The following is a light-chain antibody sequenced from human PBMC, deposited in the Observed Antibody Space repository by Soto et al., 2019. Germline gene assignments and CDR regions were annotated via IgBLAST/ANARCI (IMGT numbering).Light chain of an antibody. Sequence: QPVLPQPPAASGTPGQRVTISCFGRSPNIGSQFVYWYQQLPGAAPKLLIYKTNQRPPGVPDRFSGSKCGASASLAISGLRTEDGADYYCASWDESLRWVFGGGTQLTVL. CDR3: ASWDESLRWV. CDR1: SPNIGSQF. CDR2: KTN. J-gene: IGLJ3*02. V-gene: IGLV1-47*01.